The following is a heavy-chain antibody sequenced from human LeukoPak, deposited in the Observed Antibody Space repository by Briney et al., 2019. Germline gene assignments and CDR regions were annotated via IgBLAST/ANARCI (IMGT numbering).Heavy chain of an antibody. CDR3: AAAKNYYYYYMDV. CDR1: GFTFSSYA. V-gene: IGHV3-30*01. CDR2: ISYDGSNK. J-gene: IGHJ6*03. Sequence: GGSLRLSCAASGFTFSSYAMHWVRQAPGTGLEWVAVISYDGSNKYYADSVKGRFTISRDNSKNTLYLQMNSLRAEDTAVYYCAAAKNYYYYYMDVWGKGTTVTVSS. D-gene: IGHD2-15*01.